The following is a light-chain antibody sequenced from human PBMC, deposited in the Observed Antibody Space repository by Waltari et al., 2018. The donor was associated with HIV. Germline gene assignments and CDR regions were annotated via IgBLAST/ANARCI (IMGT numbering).Light chain of an antibody. CDR3: AAWDDSLNVV. CDR1: SSNIGSDP. V-gene: IGLV1-44*01. J-gene: IGLJ2*01. Sequence: QSVLTQPPSASGTPGQRVPISCSGSSSNIGSDPVNWYQQLPGTAPKLLIYSNNQRPSGVPDRFSGSKSGTSASLAISGLQSEDEADYYWAAWDDSLNVVFGGGTKLTVL. CDR2: SNN.